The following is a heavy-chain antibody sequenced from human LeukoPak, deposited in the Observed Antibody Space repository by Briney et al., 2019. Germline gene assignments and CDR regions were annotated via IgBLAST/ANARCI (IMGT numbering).Heavy chain of an antibody. CDR1: GYTFTCYY. V-gene: IGHV1-2*02. J-gene: IGHJ1*01. Sequence: ASVTVSFTSSGYTFTCYYMRWVRQAPGQGLEWMGWINPNSDGANYAPKFQGRVTMTRDTSIRTAYMELSRLRYDDTAVYYCARGYPLSTTAAGTYFQHWGQGTLVTVSS. CDR2: INPNSDGA. D-gene: IGHD6-13*01. CDR3: ARGYPLSTTAAGTYFQH.